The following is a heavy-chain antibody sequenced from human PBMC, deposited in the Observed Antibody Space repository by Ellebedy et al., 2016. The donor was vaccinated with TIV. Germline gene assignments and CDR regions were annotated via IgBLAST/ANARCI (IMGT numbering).Heavy chain of an antibody. Sequence: GESLKISCEDSGSTFSTYTMNWVRQFPGKGLEWIASIDPSGSSIYQPESLRGRFTISRDKTKSSLYLQMSSLRVEDTAVYYCATEFYYRSSYWGQGSLVTVSS. CDR3: ATEFYYRSSY. CDR2: IDPSGSSI. V-gene: IGHV3-21*01. J-gene: IGHJ4*02. CDR1: GSTFSTYT. D-gene: IGHD3-10*01.